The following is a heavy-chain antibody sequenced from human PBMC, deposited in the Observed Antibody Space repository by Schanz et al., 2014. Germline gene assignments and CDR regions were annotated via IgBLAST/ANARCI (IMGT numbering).Heavy chain of an antibody. D-gene: IGHD4-17*01. J-gene: IGHJ4*02. CDR3: VRDTDYHFDY. CDR1: GFTFADYY. Sequence: QVQLLESGGGLFKPGGSLRLSCAGSGFTFADYYMTWIRQAPGKGLEWISYVSSYDTTVSYADSVKGRFTISRDNSKKTLYLQMNSLRAEDTAVYYCVRDTDYHFDYWGQGTLVTVSS. V-gene: IGHV3-11*04. CDR2: VSSYDTTV.